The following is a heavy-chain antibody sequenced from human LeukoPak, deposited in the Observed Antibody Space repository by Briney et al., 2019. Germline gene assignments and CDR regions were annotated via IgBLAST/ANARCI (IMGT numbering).Heavy chain of an antibody. V-gene: IGHV5-51*01. J-gene: IGHJ5*02. CDR3: ARRGTTNWFDP. Sequence: PGESLQISCQGSGYSFTSYWIGWVRQLPGKGLEWMGIIYPGDSDARYSPSFQGQVTISADKSISTAYLQWSSLKASDTAMYYCARRGTTNWFDPWGQGTLVTVSS. CDR2: IYPGDSDA. D-gene: IGHD2/OR15-2a*01. CDR1: GYSFTSYW.